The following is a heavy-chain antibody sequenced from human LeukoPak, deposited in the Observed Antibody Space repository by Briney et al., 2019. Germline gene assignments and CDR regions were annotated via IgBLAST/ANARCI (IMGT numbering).Heavy chain of an antibody. D-gene: IGHD1-26*01. CDR3: ARVGATWNFQH. CDR2: ISSSSSDT. Sequence: GGSLRLSCAASGFTFGDYYLTRIRQAPGKGLEWVSYISSSSSDTNYADSVRGRFTISRDNANKSLYLQMNSLRDEDTAVYYCARVGATWNFQHWGQGALVTVSS. J-gene: IGHJ1*01. CDR1: GFTFGDYY. V-gene: IGHV3-11*06.